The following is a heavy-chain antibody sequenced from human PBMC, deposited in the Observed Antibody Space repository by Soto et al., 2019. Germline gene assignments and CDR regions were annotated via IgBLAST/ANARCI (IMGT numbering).Heavy chain of an antibody. J-gene: IGHJ4*02. CDR2: ISSRGTTM. CDR3: ARDSGTYSAVDY. Sequence: QVQLVESGGGLVKPGGSLRLSCATSGFTFSDYYMSWIRQAPGKGLEWISYISSRGTTMEYADSVRGRFTISRDNAKNYLYLEMYSLRADDTAVYYCARDSGTYSAVDYWGQGTLVTVSS. CDR1: GFTFSDYY. V-gene: IGHV3-11*01. D-gene: IGHD1-26*01.